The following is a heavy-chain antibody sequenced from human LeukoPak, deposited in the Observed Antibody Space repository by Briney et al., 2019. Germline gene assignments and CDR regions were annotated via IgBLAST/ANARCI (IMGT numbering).Heavy chain of an antibody. Sequence: SETLSLTCAVYGGSFSGYYWSWIRQPPGKGLEWIGEINHSGSTNYNPSLKSRVTISVDTSKNQFSLKLSSVTAADTAVYYCARGLGLLWFGEARVWFDPWGQGTLATVSS. CDR2: INHSGST. D-gene: IGHD3-10*01. V-gene: IGHV4-34*01. J-gene: IGHJ5*02. CDR3: ARGLGLLWFGEARVWFDP. CDR1: GGSFSGYY.